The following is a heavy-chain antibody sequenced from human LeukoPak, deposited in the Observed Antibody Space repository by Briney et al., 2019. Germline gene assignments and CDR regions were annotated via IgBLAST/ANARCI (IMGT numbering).Heavy chain of an antibody. J-gene: IGHJ4*02. CDR1: GYTFTDYY. V-gene: IGHV1-18*04. Sequence: GASVKVSCKASGYTFTDYYMHWVRQAPGQGLEWMGWISAYNGATKFAQKVQGRLTMTTDTSTTTAYMELRSLSYDDTAVYYCARDRMMVTIESGGDYWGQGTLVTVSS. D-gene: IGHD2-21*02. CDR3: ARDRMMVTIESGGDY. CDR2: ISAYNGAT.